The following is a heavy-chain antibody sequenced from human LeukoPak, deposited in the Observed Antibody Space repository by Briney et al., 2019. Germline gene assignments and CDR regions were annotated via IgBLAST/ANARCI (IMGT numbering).Heavy chain of an antibody. Sequence: PGGSLRLSCAASGFTFSGYAMSWVRQAPGKGLEWVSAISGSGGSTYYADSVKGRFTISRDNSKNTLYLQMNSLRAEDTAVYYCAKGYNYYDSSGYYYVRGSYIDYWGQGTLVTVSS. V-gene: IGHV3-23*01. D-gene: IGHD3-22*01. CDR3: AKGYNYYDSSGYYYVRGSYIDY. CDR1: GFTFSGYA. CDR2: ISGSGGST. J-gene: IGHJ4*02.